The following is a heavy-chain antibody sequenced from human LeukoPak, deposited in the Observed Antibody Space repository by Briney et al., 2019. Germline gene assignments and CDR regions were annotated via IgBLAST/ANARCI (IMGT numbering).Heavy chain of an antibody. CDR3: AKLNSGRIPGDFQH. V-gene: IGHV3-21*04. CDR2: ISSSSSYI. CDR1: GFTFSSYS. J-gene: IGHJ1*01. D-gene: IGHD1-26*01. Sequence: GGSLRLSCAASGFTFSSYSMNWVRQAPGKGLEWVSSISSSSSYIYYADSVKGRFTISRDNSKNTLYLQMNSLRAEDTAVYYCAKLNSGRIPGDFQHWGQGTLVTVSS.